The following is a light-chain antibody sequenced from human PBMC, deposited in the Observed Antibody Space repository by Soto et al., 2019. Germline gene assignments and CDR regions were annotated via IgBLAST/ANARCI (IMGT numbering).Light chain of an antibody. Sequence: EIVMTQSPGTLSVSPEEGATLSCRASQSVDRNLAWYQQKPGQAPRLLIYGASTRPTGIPARFSGSGSGTEVSLTISSLQSEDFAVYYCQQYDSWPLTFGGGTKVEIK. J-gene: IGKJ4*01. CDR2: GAS. CDR3: QQYDSWPLT. V-gene: IGKV3D-15*01. CDR1: QSVDRN.